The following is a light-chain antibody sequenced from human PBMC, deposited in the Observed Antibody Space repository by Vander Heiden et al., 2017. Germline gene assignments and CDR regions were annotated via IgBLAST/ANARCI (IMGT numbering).Light chain of an antibody. J-gene: IGKJ4*01. CDR1: QIISTY. Sequence: DIQMTQSPSSLSASVGDRVTITCRASQIISTYLNWYQQKPGKAPQLLIYAATSLQSGVPSRFSGSGSGTDFTLTISSLQREDFATYYCQQSDSTPHTFGGGTKVEIK. CDR2: AAT. CDR3: QQSDSTPHT. V-gene: IGKV1-39*01.